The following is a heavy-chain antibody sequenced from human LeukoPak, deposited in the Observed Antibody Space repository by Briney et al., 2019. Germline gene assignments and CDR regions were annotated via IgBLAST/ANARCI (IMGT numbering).Heavy chain of an antibody. Sequence: GGSLRLSCAASGFTFSSYSMNWVRQAPGKGLEWVSSISSSSSYIYYADSVKGRFTISRDNAKNSLYLQMNSLRAEDTAVYYCASDLTSSYYSDYWGQGTLVTVSS. D-gene: IGHD6-6*01. J-gene: IGHJ4*02. CDR3: ASDLTSSYYSDY. CDR2: ISSSSSYI. CDR1: GFTFSSYS. V-gene: IGHV3-21*01.